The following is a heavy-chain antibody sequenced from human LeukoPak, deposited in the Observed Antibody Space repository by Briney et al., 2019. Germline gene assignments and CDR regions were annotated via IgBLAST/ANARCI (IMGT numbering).Heavy chain of an antibody. CDR3: ARHLPSQKIKYDAFDI. V-gene: IGHV5-51*01. CDR1: GYSFTSYW. J-gene: IGHJ3*02. CDR2: IYPGDSDT. Sequence: GESLKISCKGSGYSFTSYWIGWVRQMPGKGLEWMGIIYPGDSDTRYSPSFQGQVTISVDRSISTAYVQWSSLKASDTAMYYCARHLPSQKIKYDAFDIWGQGTVVTVSS. D-gene: IGHD5-24*01.